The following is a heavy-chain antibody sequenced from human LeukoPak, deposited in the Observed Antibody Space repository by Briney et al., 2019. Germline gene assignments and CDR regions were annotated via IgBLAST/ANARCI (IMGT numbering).Heavy chain of an antibody. V-gene: IGHV3-48*01. CDR1: GFTFSRYS. Sequence: GGSLRLSCAASGFTFSRYSMNWVRQAPGKGLEWVSYISSSSSTVYYADSLKGRFTISRDNAKNSLYLQMNSLRAEDTAVYYCARVQQLVYYYYGMDVWGQGTTVTVSS. J-gene: IGHJ6*02. CDR2: ISSSSSTV. D-gene: IGHD6-6*01. CDR3: ARVQQLVYYYYGMDV.